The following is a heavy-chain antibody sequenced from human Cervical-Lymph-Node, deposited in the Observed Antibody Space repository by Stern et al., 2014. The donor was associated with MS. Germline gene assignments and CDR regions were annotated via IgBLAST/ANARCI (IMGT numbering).Heavy chain of an antibody. CDR3: ARVPFAGTVIDH. V-gene: IGHV4-31*03. D-gene: IGHD3-10*01. Sequence: QLQLQESGPGLVKPSQTLSLTCSVSGDNISSGNNYWSWIRQHPGKGLGWIGYIYYSGTTYYNPSLKSRVMISVDTSKNHFSLRLTSLTAADTAVYFCARVPFAGTVIDHWGLGTLVTVSS. J-gene: IGHJ4*02. CDR2: IYYSGTT. CDR1: GDNISSGNNY.